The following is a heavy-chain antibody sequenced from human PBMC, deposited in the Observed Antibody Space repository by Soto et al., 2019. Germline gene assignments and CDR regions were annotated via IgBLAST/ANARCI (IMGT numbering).Heavy chain of an antibody. J-gene: IGHJ4*02. CDR3: ASALYGSGSYSVDY. Sequence: SETLSLTCTVSGGSISSYYWSWIRQPPGKGLEWIGYIYYSGSTNYNPSLKSRVTISVDTSKNQFSLKLSSVTAADTAVYYCASALYGSGSYSVDYWGPGTLVTVSS. V-gene: IGHV4-59*01. D-gene: IGHD3-10*01. CDR1: GGSISSYY. CDR2: IYYSGST.